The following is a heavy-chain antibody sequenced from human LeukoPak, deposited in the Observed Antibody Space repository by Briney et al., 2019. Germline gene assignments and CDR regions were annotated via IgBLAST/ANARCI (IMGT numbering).Heavy chain of an antibody. V-gene: IGHV3-33*01. Sequence: GGSLRLSCAASGFNFNDYGMHWVRQAPRKGLEWVAIVWHDGNNKYYADSVRGRFTISRDNSKNTLYLEMNSLRAEDTAVYYCARDGAYSYTYWGQGTLVIVSS. CDR3: ARDGAYSYTY. CDR1: GFNFNDYG. CDR2: VWHDGNNK. J-gene: IGHJ4*02. D-gene: IGHD5-18*01.